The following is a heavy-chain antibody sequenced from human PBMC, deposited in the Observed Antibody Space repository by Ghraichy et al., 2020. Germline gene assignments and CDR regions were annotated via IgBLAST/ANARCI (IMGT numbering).Heavy chain of an antibody. V-gene: IGHV3-23*01. Sequence: GGSLRLSCAASGFTFGSYAMPWVRQAPRKGLEWVSSIRNDGSSTFYADSVKGRFTISRDTSTNTLHLQMNSLRAEDTAVYFCAKPLRGNSMDMMFDYWGQGTLVTVSS. D-gene: IGHD1-7*01. J-gene: IGHJ4*02. CDR3: AKPLRGNSMDMMFDY. CDR1: GFTFGSYA. CDR2: IRNDGSST.